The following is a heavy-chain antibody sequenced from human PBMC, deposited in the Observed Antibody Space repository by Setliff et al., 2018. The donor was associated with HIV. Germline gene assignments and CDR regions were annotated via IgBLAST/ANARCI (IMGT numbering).Heavy chain of an antibody. Sequence: GESLKISCQASGYGFTSYWIGWVRQMPGKGLEWMGIIYPGDSDTRYSPSFQGQVTFSTDESITTAYLQWSSLKASDTAMYYCARLGSANWYFDLWGRGTLVTVSS. CDR3: ARLGSANWYFDL. CDR1: GYGFTSYW. CDR2: IYPGDSDT. J-gene: IGHJ2*01. V-gene: IGHV5-51*01. D-gene: IGHD2-15*01.